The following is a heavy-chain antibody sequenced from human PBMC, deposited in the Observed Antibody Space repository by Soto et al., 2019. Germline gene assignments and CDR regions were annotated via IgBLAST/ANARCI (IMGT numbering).Heavy chain of an antibody. D-gene: IGHD3-22*01. V-gene: IGHV4-34*01. J-gene: IGHJ5*02. Sequence: SETLSLTCAVYGGSFSGYYWSWIRQPPGKGLEWIGEINHSGSTNYNPSLKSRVTISVDTSKNQFSLKLSSVTAADTAVYYCARGLTMIVGGVRCFDPWGQGTLVTVSS. CDR1: GGSFSGYY. CDR2: INHSGST. CDR3: ARGLTMIVGGVRCFDP.